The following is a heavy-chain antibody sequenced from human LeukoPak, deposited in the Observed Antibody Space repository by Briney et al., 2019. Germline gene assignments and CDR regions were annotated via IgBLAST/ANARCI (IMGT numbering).Heavy chain of an antibody. CDR2: VYSSGNT. CDR1: GGSISSYY. V-gene: IGHV4-59*08. J-gene: IGHJ5*01. D-gene: IGHD4-17*01. Sequence: SETLSLTCTVSGGSISSYYWSWLRHPPGKGLEWIGYVYSSGNTNYNPSLKGRVTISLDTSKNQFSLKMSSLTAADTAVYYCARRTPVTPNSFDSWGQGTLVTVSS. CDR3: ARRTPVTPNSFDS.